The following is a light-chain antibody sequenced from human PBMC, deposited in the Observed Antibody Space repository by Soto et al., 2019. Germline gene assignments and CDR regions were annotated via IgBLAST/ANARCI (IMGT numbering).Light chain of an antibody. CDR2: DVG. CDR3: CSYAGSYSWV. V-gene: IGLV2-11*01. CDR1: SSDVGGYNY. Sequence: QSALTQPRSVSGSPGQSVTISCTGTSSDVGGYNYVSWYQQHPGEAPKLMIYDVGKRPSGVPDRFSGSKSGNTASLTISGIQTEDEADYYCCSYAGSYSWVFGGGTKLTVL. J-gene: IGLJ3*02.